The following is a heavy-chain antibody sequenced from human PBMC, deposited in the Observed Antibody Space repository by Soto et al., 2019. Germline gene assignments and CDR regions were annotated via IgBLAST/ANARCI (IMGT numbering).Heavy chain of an antibody. CDR1: GYTLTELS. CDR3: ATVNYAGFYNWFDP. V-gene: IGHV1-24*01. D-gene: IGHD1-7*01. CDR2: FDPEDGET. Sequence: GASVKVSCKVSGYTLTELSMHWVRQAPGKGLEWMGGFDPEDGETIYAQKFQGRVTMTEDTSTDTAYMELSSLRSEDTAVYYCATVNYAGFYNWFDPWGQGTLVTVSS. J-gene: IGHJ5*02.